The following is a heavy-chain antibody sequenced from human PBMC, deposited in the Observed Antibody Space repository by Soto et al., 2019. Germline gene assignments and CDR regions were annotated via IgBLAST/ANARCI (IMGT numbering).Heavy chain of an antibody. J-gene: IGHJ6*02. Sequence: SGPTLVNPTQTLTLTCTFSGFSLSTNGMCVSLIRQPPGKALEWLALIDWDDDKYYSTSLKTRLTISKDTSKNQVVLTMTNMDPVDTATYYCARTPIVGATHYGMDVWGQGTTVTVSS. CDR2: IDWDDDK. CDR1: GFSLSTNGMC. CDR3: ARTPIVGATHYGMDV. D-gene: IGHD1-26*01. V-gene: IGHV2-70*01.